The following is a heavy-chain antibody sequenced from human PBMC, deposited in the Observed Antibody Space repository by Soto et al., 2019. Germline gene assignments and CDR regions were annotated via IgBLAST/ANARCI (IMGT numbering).Heavy chain of an antibody. V-gene: IGHV1-8*01. D-gene: IGHD1-26*01. J-gene: IGHJ4*02. Sequence: QVQLVQSGAEARVPGASVKVSCKASGYSFTGLDINWVRQTTGQGLEWMGWMEPSSGRTGYAQKFQGRVTMTGDTSINTAYMELSSLTSDDTAFYSCARGVTAGVDYWGQGTLVTVSS. CDR1: GYSFTGLD. CDR2: MEPSSGRT. CDR3: ARGVTAGVDY.